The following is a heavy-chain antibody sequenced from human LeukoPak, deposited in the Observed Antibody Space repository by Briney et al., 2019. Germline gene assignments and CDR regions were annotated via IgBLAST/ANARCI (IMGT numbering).Heavy chain of an antibody. CDR2: IYYSGST. CDR1: GGSISIGDYY. Sequence: PSQTLSLTCTVSGGSISIGDYYWSWIRQHPAKGLEWIGYIYYSGSTYYNPARKSRVTISVDPSKNQFSLKLSSVTAADTAVYYCARLYTSFRAFDIWGQGTMVTVSS. V-gene: IGHV4-31*03. D-gene: IGHD6-6*01. J-gene: IGHJ3*02. CDR3: ARLYTSFRAFDI.